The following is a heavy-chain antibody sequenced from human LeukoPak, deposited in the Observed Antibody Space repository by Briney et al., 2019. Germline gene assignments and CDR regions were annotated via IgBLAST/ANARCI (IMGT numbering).Heavy chain of an antibody. CDR3: ATSQQWLGVYYFDY. V-gene: IGHV3-23*01. Sequence: PGGSLRLSCAASGFTFSNYGMSWVRQAAGKGLEWASAISGSGGSTYYAGSVKGRFTISRDNSKNTLYLQMNSLRAEDTAVYYCATSQQWLGVYYFDYWGQGTLGTVSS. J-gene: IGHJ4*02. CDR2: ISGSGGST. CDR1: GFTFSNYG. D-gene: IGHD6-19*01.